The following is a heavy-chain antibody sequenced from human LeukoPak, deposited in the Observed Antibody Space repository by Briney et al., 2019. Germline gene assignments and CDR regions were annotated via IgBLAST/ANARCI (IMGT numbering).Heavy chain of an antibody. J-gene: IGHJ4*02. CDR2: IDYTGST. Sequence: PSETLSLTCTVSGSSITSVSHYWGWLRQPPGQGLEWIGYIDYTGSTYYSPPLRRRVTMSVQPSENPFSLRLNSVTAVDTAVYYCARRWGNIVGVTYEYWGQGTLVTVSS. D-gene: IGHD3-16*01. CDR1: GSSITSVSHY. V-gene: IGHV4-39*01. CDR3: ARRWGNIVGVTYEY.